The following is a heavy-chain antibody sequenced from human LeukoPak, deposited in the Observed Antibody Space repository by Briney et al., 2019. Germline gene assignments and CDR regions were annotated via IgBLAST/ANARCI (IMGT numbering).Heavy chain of an antibody. CDR2: IYHGGNT. Sequence: SETLSLTCAASGYSISSGYYWGWIRQPPGEGLEWIGSIYHGGNTYYNPSLESRVTMSVDTSNNQFSLDLNSVTAADTAVYYCARAYCTSTSCYGRYFDYWGQGTLVTVSS. CDR3: ARAYCTSTSCYGRYFDY. D-gene: IGHD2-2*01. V-gene: IGHV4-38-2*01. J-gene: IGHJ4*02. CDR1: GYSISSGYY.